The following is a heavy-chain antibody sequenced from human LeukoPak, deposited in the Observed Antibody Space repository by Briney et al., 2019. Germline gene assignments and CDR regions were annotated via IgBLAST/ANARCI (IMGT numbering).Heavy chain of an antibody. Sequence: SVKVSCKTAGFTFRSSAIQWVRQARGQRLEWIGWIVVGSGATSYAHYLQERLTITRDMSTGTAYLELSGLRSEDTGIYYCAAETYTDSCCWFDPWGQGTLVTVSS. J-gene: IGHJ5*02. CDR1: GFTFRSSA. CDR2: IVVGSGAT. CDR3: AAETYTDSCCWFDP. V-gene: IGHV1-58*02. D-gene: IGHD3-16*01.